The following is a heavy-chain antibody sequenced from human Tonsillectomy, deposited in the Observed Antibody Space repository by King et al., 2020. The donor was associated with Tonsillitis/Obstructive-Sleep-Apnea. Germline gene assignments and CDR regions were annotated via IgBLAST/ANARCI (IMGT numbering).Heavy chain of an antibody. V-gene: IGHV4-30-4*01. J-gene: IGHJ4*02. D-gene: IGHD3-16*01. CDR2: IYHTGST. CDR3: ARQLMGHDVCDY. CDR1: GGSINTADYY. Sequence: QVQLQESGPGLVKPSQTLSLTCSVSGGSINTADYYWSWIRQPPGKPLQWIGDIYHTGSTSFNPSLMSRLSISLDTPKNQFSLQLTSVTAADTAVYYCARQLMGHDVCDYWGRGTLVTVSS.